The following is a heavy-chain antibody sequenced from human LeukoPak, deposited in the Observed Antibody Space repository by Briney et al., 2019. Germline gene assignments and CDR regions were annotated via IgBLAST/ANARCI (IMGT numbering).Heavy chain of an antibody. D-gene: IGHD3-22*01. J-gene: IGHJ4*02. Sequence: PSETLSLTCAVSGGSINNHYWSWIRQPPGKGLEWIGYIYDSGSTNYNPSLQSRVTTSLDTSKNQFSLELSSVTAADTAVYYCARDPKDSSGYYVYYFDYWGQGTLVTVSS. CDR2: IYDSGST. V-gene: IGHV4-59*11. CDR3: ARDPKDSSGYYVYYFDY. CDR1: GGSINNHY.